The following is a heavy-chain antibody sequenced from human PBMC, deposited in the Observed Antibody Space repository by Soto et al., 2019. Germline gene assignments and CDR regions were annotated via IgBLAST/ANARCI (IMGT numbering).Heavy chain of an antibody. CDR1: GFTFSSYG. Sequence: QVQLVESGGGVVQPGRSLRLSCAASGFTFSSYGMHWVRQAPGKGLEWVAVISYDGSNKYYADSVKGRFTISRDNSKNTLYLQMNSLRAEDTAVYYCAKDVSSSWFIYYTRGGFDYWGQGTLVTVSS. CDR2: ISYDGSNK. D-gene: IGHD6-13*01. CDR3: AKDVSSSWFIYYTRGGFDY. J-gene: IGHJ4*02. V-gene: IGHV3-30*18.